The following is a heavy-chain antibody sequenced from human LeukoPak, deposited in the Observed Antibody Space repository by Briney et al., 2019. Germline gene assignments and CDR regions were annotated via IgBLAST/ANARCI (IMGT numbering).Heavy chain of an antibody. D-gene: IGHD3-22*01. J-gene: IGHJ3*02. CDR2: ISYDGSNK. CDR1: GFTFSSYA. V-gene: IGHV3-30-3*01. CDR3: AKDEPDLFYDSSGPDAFDI. Sequence: GGSLRLSCAASGFTFSSYAMHWVRQAPGKGLEWVAVISYDGSNKYYADSVKGRFTISRDNSKNTLYLQMNSLRAEDTAVYYCAKDEPDLFYDSSGPDAFDIWGQGTMVTVSS.